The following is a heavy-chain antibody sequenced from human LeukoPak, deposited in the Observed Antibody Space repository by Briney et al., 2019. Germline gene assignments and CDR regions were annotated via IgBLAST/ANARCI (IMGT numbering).Heavy chain of an antibody. V-gene: IGHV5-10-1*01. J-gene: IGHJ4*02. D-gene: IGHD5-24*01. CDR1: AYSFTSYW. Sequence: GESLKISCKGSAYSFTSYWISWVRQMPGKGLEWMGRIDPSDSYTNYSPSSQGHVTISADKSISTAYLHWSSLKASDTAMYYCASLEMATDYWGQGTLVTVSS. CDR3: ASLEMATDY. CDR2: IDPSDSYT.